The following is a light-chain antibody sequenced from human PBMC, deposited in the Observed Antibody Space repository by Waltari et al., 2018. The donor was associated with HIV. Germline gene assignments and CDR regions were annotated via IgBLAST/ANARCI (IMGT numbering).Light chain of an antibody. CDR1: SSDVGGSNY. Sequence: QSALTQPASVSGSPGQSITISCTATSSDVGGSNYVSWYQQHPGKAPKLMIYEVSNRPSGVSNRFSGSKSGNTASLTISGLQAEDEADYYCSSYTSSSTWVFGGGTKLTVL. J-gene: IGLJ3*02. V-gene: IGLV2-14*01. CDR3: SSYTSSSTWV. CDR2: EVS.